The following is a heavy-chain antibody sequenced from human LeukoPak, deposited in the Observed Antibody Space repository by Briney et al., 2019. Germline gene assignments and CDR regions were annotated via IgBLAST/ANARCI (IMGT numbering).Heavy chain of an antibody. D-gene: IGHD3-10*01. Sequence: ASVKVSCKASGYTFTGYYMHWVRQAPGQGLEWMGWINPNSGGTNYAQKFQGRVTMTRDTSISTAYMELRSLRSDDTAVYYCAREEVVTMVRGVIHPFDYWGQGTLVTVSS. CDR1: GYTFTGYY. V-gene: IGHV1-2*02. J-gene: IGHJ4*02. CDR3: AREEVVTMVRGVIHPFDY. CDR2: INPNSGGT.